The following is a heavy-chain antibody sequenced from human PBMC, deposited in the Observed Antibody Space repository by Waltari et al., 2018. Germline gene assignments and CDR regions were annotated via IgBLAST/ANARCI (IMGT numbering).Heavy chain of an antibody. V-gene: IGHV3-23*04. D-gene: IGHD2-15*01. CDR2: ISGSGGST. CDR3: AKQANIVVVVAATLAWFDP. Sequence: EVQLVESGGGLVQPGGSLRLSCAASGFTFSSYAMSWVRQAPGKGLEWVSAISGSGGSTYYADSVKGRFTISRDNSKNTLYLQMNSLRAEDTAVYYCAKQANIVVVVAATLAWFDPWGQGTLVTVSS. J-gene: IGHJ5*02. CDR1: GFTFSSYA.